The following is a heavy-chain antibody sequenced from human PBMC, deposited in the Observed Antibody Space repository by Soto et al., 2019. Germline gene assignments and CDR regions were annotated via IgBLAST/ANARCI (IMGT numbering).Heavy chain of an antibody. J-gene: IGHJ1*01. CDR1: GFTFSDSA. CDR2: IRNKGNNYAT. D-gene: IGHD5-18*01. CDR3: TARRDWTAVEPLES. Sequence: EVQLVESGGGLVQPGGSLKVSCAASGFTFSDSAMHWVRQASGKGLEWVGRIRNKGNNYATAYTASVKGRFTISRDDSKNTVSLQMNSIKIDDTAVYYCTARRDWTAVEPLESWSLGTMVTVSS. V-gene: IGHV3-73*02.